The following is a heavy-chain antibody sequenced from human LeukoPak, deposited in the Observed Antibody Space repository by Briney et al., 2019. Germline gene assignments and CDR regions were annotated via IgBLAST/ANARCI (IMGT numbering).Heavy chain of an antibody. Sequence: GASVKVSCKASGYTFTSYGISWVRQAPGQGLEWMGWISAYNGKTNYAQKLQGRVTMTTDTSTSTAYMELRSLRSDDTAVYYCARVRIEWHIVVVTGDYWGQGTLVTVSS. CDR3: ARVRIEWHIVVVTGDY. CDR1: GYTFTSYG. J-gene: IGHJ4*02. D-gene: IGHD2-21*02. V-gene: IGHV1-18*01. CDR2: ISAYNGKT.